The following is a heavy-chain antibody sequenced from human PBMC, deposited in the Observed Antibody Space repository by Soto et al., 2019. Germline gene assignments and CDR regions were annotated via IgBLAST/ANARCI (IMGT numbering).Heavy chain of an antibody. CDR1: GSSISSSSYY. V-gene: IGHV4-39*01. CDR3: ARFYGDYAAPYYFMDV. D-gene: IGHD4-17*01. Sequence: PSETLSLTCTVSGSSISSSSYYWGWIRQPPGKGLEWIGSIYYSGSTYYNPSLKSRITISVDTSKNQFSLKLNPVTAADTAVYYCARFYGDYAAPYYFMDVWGKGTTVIISS. CDR2: IYYSGST. J-gene: IGHJ6*03.